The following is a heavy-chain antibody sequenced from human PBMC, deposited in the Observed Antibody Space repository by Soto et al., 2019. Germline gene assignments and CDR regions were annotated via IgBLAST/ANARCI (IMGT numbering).Heavy chain of an antibody. CDR2: ISAYNGNT. D-gene: IGHD3-3*01. CDR3: ARLNHYDFWSGYYRDAFDI. Sequence: QVQLVQSGAEVKKPGASVKVXCKASGYTFTSYGISWVRQAPGQGLEWMGWISAYNGNTNYAQKLQGRVTMTTDTSTSTAYMELRSLRSDDTAVYYCARLNHYDFWSGYYRDAFDIWGQGTMVTVSS. CDR1: GYTFTSYG. J-gene: IGHJ3*02. V-gene: IGHV1-18*01.